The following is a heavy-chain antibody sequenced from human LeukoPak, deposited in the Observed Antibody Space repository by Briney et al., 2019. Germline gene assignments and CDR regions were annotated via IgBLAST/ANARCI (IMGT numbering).Heavy chain of an antibody. D-gene: IGHD3-16*01. V-gene: IGHV3-7*01. CDR1: GFSFSSHW. CDR2: IKQDASEE. Sequence: GGSLRLSCAASGFSFSSHWMSWVRQAPGKGLEWVANIKQDASEENYVDSVKGRFTISRDDAKNSLYLQMNSLRAEDTAVYYCARVLRFSFDYWGQGTLVTVSS. J-gene: IGHJ4*02. CDR3: ARVLRFSFDY.